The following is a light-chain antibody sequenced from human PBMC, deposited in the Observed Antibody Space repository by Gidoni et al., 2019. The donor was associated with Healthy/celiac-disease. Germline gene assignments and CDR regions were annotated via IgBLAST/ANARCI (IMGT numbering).Light chain of an antibody. Sequence: EIVLTQSPATLSLSPGERATLSCRASQSVSSYSAWYQQKPGQAPRLLIYDASNRATGTPARFSGSGSGTDFTLTISSLEPEDFAVYYCQQRSNWPPTFGGGTKVEIK. CDR3: QQRSNWPPT. J-gene: IGKJ4*01. V-gene: IGKV3-11*01. CDR1: QSVSSY. CDR2: DAS.